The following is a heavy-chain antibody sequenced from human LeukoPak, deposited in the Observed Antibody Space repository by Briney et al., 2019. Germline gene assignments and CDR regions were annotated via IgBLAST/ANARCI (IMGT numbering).Heavy chain of an antibody. V-gene: IGHV4-38-2*02. CDR1: GYSISSGYY. D-gene: IGHD5-18*01. CDR3: ARDHDVDTAVADFQH. Sequence: SETLSLTCAVSGYSISSGYYWGWIRQPPGKGLEWIGSIYHSGSTYYNPSLKSRVTISVDTSKNQFSLKLSSVTAADTAVYYCARDHDVDTAVADFQHWGQGTLVTVSS. J-gene: IGHJ1*01. CDR2: IYHSGST.